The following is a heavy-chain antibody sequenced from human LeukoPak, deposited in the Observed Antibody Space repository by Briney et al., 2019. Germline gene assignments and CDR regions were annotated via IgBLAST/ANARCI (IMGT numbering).Heavy chain of an antibody. CDR3: ARGPVYYYYGMDV. J-gene: IGHJ6*02. CDR2: INHSGST. Sequence: SETLSLTCAVYGGSFSGYYWSWIRQPPGKGLEWIWEINHSGSTNYNPSLKSRVTISVDPSKNQFSLKLSSVTAADTAVYYCARGPVYYYYGMDVWGQGTTVTVSS. CDR1: GGSFSGYY. V-gene: IGHV4-34*01.